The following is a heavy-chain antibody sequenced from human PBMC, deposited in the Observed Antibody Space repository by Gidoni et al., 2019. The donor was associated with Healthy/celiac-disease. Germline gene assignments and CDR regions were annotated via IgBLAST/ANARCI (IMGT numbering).Heavy chain of an antibody. J-gene: IGHJ5*02. D-gene: IGHD3-3*01. CDR3: ARAAIFGVVIENWFDP. Sequence: EVQLVQSGAEVKKPGESLKISCKGSGYSFTSYWIGWVRQMPGKGLEWMGIIYPGDSDTRYSPSFQGQVTISADKSISTAYLQWSSLKASDTAMYYCARAAIFGVVIENWFDPWGQGTLVTVSS. V-gene: IGHV5-51*01. CDR1: GYSFTSYW. CDR2: IYPGDSDT.